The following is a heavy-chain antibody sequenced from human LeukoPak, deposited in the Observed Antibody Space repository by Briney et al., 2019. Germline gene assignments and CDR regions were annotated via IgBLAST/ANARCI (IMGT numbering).Heavy chain of an antibody. CDR1: GGSFSGYY. CDR3: AALTRRVTIFGVVINGYFDY. J-gene: IGHJ4*02. D-gene: IGHD3-3*01. V-gene: IGHV4-34*01. Sequence: PSETLSLTCAVYGGSFSGYYWSWIRQPPGKGLEWIGEINHSGSTNYNPSLKSRVTISVDTSKNQFSLKLSSVTAADTAVYYCAALTRRVTIFGVVINGYFDYWGQGTLVTVSS. CDR2: INHSGST.